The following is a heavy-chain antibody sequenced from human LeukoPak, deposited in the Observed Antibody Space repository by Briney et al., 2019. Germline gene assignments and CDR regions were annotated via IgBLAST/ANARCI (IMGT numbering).Heavy chain of an antibody. V-gene: IGHV3-43*02. CDR1: GFTFDDYA. CDR3: AKAPIVVLITTSGMDV. D-gene: IGHD3-22*01. CDR2: ISGDGRST. Sequence: GGSLRLSCAASGFTFDDYAMHWVRQAPGKCLEWVALISGDGRSTYYADSVKGRFTISRDNRYNSLYLQMNSLRTEDTALYYCAKAPIVVLITTSGMDVWGQGTTVTVSS. J-gene: IGHJ6*02.